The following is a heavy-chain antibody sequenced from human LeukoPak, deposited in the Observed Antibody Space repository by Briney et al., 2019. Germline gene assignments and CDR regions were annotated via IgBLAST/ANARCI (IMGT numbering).Heavy chain of an antibody. V-gene: IGHV3-7*01. CDR2: IKQDGSEK. CDR3: ARVRKVYAIGSFDY. J-gene: IGHJ4*02. D-gene: IGHD2-8*01. CDR1: GFTFSSYW. Sequence: GGSLRLSCAASGFTFSSYWMSWVRQAPGKGLEWVANIKQDGSEKYYVDSVKGRFTISRDSAKNSLYLQMNSLRAEDTAVYYCARVRKVYAIGSFDYWGQGTLVTVSS.